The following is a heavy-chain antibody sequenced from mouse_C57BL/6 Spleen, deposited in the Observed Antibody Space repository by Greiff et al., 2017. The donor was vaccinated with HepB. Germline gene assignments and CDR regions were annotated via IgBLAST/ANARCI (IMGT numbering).Heavy chain of an antibody. Sequence: VQLQQSGPVLARPGASVKMSCKTSGYTFTSYWMHWVKQRPGQGLEWIGALYPGNSDTSYNQKFKGKAKLTAVTSASTAYMELSSLTNEDSAVYYCTREEGSGYIDYWGQGTTLTVSS. J-gene: IGHJ2*01. V-gene: IGHV1-5*01. CDR3: TREEGSGYIDY. CDR1: GYTFTSYW. CDR2: LYPGNSDT. D-gene: IGHD3-2*02.